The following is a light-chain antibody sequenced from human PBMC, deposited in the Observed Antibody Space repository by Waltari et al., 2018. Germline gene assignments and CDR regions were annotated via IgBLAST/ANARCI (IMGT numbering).Light chain of an antibody. CDR1: QGINKE. J-gene: IGKJ2*03. CDR3: QQDYTIPSS. CDR2: AAS. Sequence: DIQMTQSPSSLSASVGDRVTVTCRASQGINKELGWYQQKPGKAPTLLIYAASSLQTGVSSRFSGSGSGTDFTLTISSLQPEDVATYYCQQDYTIPSSFGQGTKVEIK. V-gene: IGKV1-17*01.